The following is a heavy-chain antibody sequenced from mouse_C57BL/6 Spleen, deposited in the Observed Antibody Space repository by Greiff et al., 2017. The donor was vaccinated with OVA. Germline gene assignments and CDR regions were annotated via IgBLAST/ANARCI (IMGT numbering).Heavy chain of an antibody. CDR3: ASLYYYGSSSDY. D-gene: IGHD1-1*01. V-gene: IGHV1-64*01. CDR1: GYTFTSYW. CDR2: IHPNSGST. Sequence: QVQLQQSGAELVKPGASVKLSCKASGYTFTSYWMHWVKQRPGQGLEWIGMIHPNSGSTNYNEKFKSKATLTVDKSSSTAYMQLSSLTSEDSAVYYCASLYYYGSSSDYWGQGTTLTVSS. J-gene: IGHJ2*01.